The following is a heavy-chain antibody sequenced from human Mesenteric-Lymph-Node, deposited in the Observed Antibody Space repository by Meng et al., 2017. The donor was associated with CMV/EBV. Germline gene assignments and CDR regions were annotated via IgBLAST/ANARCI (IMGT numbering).Heavy chain of an antibody. CDR3: ARRVHPDYYYYYGMDV. Sequence: GESLKISCAASGFTFSDYYMSWIRQAPGKGLEWVSYISSSGSTIYYADSVKGRFTISRDNAKNSLYLQMNSLRVEDTAVYYCARRVHPDYYYYYGMDVWGQGTTVTVSS. CDR1: GFTFSDYY. CDR2: ISSSGSTI. J-gene: IGHJ6*02. V-gene: IGHV3-11*04. D-gene: IGHD1-1*01.